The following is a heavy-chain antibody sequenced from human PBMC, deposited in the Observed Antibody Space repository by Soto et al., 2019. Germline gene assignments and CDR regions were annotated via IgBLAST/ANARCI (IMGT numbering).Heavy chain of an antibody. V-gene: IGHV3-30-3*01. D-gene: IGHD1-1*01. CDR3: ARDRLRYNWNDFPYYYYGMDV. J-gene: IGHJ6*02. Sequence: QVQLVESGGGVVKPGRSLRLSCAASGFTFSSYAMHWVRQAPGKGLEWLGVISYDGSNKYYADSVKGRFTISRDNSNNKLYLQMNSLGAEDTAVYYCARDRLRYNWNDFPYYYYGMDVWGQGTTVTVSS. CDR2: ISYDGSNK. CDR1: GFTFSSYA.